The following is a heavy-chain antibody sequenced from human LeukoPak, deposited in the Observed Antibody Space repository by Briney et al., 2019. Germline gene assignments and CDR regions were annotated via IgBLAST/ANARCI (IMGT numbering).Heavy chain of an antibody. J-gene: IGHJ6*02. D-gene: IGHD4/OR15-4a*01. CDR3: AKDSAPAYYYVLDV. CDR1: GFTFDDHA. CDR2: ISGDGGST. Sequence: GGSLRLSCAASGFTFDDHAMLWVRQAPGKGLEWVSLISGDGGSTYYADSVKGRFTISRDNSKNSPYLQMNSLRTEDTALYYCAKDSAPAYYYVLDVWGQGTRVTVSS. V-gene: IGHV3-43*02.